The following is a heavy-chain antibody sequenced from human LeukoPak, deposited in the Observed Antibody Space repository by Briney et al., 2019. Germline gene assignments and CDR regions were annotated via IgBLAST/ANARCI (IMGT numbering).Heavy chain of an antibody. CDR3: ARVSAGVIGMKDVFDI. CDR2: ISSSSSYI. Sequence: GSLRLSCAASGFTFSSYSMNWVREAPGKGLEWVSSISSSSSYIYYADSVKGRFTISRDNAKNSLYLQMNSLRAEDTAVYYCARVSAGVIGMKDVFDIWGQGTMVTVSS. J-gene: IGHJ3*02. V-gene: IGHV3-21*01. D-gene: IGHD3-16*02. CDR1: GFTFSSYS.